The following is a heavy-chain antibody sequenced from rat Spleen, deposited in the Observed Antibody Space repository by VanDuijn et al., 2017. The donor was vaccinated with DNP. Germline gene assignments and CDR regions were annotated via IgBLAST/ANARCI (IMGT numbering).Heavy chain of an antibody. V-gene: IGHV5-22*01. J-gene: IGHJ2*01. CDR2: VNYDGGGT. D-gene: IGHD4-1*01. CDR1: GFTFSDYY. CDR3: ARHVLPLRVWDY. Sequence: EVQLVESGGGLVQPGRSLKLSCAASGFTFSDYYMAWVRQAPTKGLEWVAYVNYDGGGTYNGDSVRGRFTISRDNAKSILYLQMNSLRSDDMATYYCARHVLPLRVWDYWGQGVMVTVSS.